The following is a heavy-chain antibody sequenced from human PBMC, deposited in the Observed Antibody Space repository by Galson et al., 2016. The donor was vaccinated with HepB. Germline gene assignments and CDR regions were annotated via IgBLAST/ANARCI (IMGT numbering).Heavy chain of an antibody. Sequence: SLRLSCAASGFSFTNYAMNWVRQAPGKGLEWVSSIRGSGATTYYAGSVKGRFTISRDNSKNTLFLQINSLRADDTGVYFCAKGSDYYDSRSLNYWGQGTPVTVSS. CDR1: GFSFTNYA. V-gene: IGHV3-23*01. J-gene: IGHJ4*02. D-gene: IGHD3-22*01. CDR3: AKGSDYYDSRSLNY. CDR2: IRGSGATT.